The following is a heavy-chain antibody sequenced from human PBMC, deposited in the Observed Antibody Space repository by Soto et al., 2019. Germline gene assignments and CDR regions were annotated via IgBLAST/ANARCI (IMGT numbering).Heavy chain of an antibody. D-gene: IGHD6-13*01. V-gene: IGHV1-3*05. J-gene: IGHJ6*02. CDR3: ARDMSGWSVWGMDV. Sequence: QVQLVQSGAEEKKPGASVKVSCKASGYTFTSYAMHWVRQAPGQRLEWMGWINAGNGNTKYSQKFQGRVTITRDTSASSAYMELSRLRSEDTAVYYCARDMSGWSVWGMDVWGQGTTVTVSS. CDR1: GYTFTSYA. CDR2: INAGNGNT.